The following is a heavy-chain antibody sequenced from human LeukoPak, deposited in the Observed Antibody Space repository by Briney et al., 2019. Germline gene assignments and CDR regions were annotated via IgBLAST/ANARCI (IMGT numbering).Heavy chain of an antibody. CDR2: IYYSGST. CDR3: ARAPPATMVRGVIIEYYFDY. Sequence: SETLSLTCTVSGGSISSSSYYWGWIHQPPGKGLEWIGSIYYSGSTYYNPSLKSRVTISVDRSKNQFSQKLSSVTAADTAVYYCARAPPATMVRGVIIEYYFDYWGQGTLVTVSS. V-gene: IGHV4-39*07. J-gene: IGHJ4*02. D-gene: IGHD3-10*01. CDR1: GGSISSSSYY.